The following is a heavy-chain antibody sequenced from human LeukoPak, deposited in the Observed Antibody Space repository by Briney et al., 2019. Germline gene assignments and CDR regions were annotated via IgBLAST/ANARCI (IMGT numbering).Heavy chain of an antibody. V-gene: IGHV3-23*01. Sequence: PGGSLRLSCAASGFTLSSYAMSWVRQAPGKGLEWVSAISGSGGSTYYADSVKGRFTISRDNSKNTLYLQMNSLRAEDTAVYYCAREFSPWFGDRQRAYYFDYWGQGTLVTVSS. J-gene: IGHJ4*02. CDR2: ISGSGGST. D-gene: IGHD3-10*01. CDR3: AREFSPWFGDRQRAYYFDY. CDR1: GFTLSSYA.